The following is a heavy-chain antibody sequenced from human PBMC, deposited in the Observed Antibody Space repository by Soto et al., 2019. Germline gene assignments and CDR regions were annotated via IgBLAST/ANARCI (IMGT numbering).Heavy chain of an antibody. Sequence: QVQLRESGPGLVKPSQTLSLTCTVSGVSINSGGYYWNWIRQHPGKGLECIGYMYYSGSTYYNPFLRSRFIISADTSEIHFSLKLSSVTAADTAVYFCARGYRQSGYSSNWVFDYWGQGTLVNVSS. J-gene: IGHJ4*02. CDR1: GVSINSGGYY. CDR3: ARGYRQSGYSSNWVFDY. CDR2: MYYSGST. D-gene: IGHD6-13*01. V-gene: IGHV4-31*03.